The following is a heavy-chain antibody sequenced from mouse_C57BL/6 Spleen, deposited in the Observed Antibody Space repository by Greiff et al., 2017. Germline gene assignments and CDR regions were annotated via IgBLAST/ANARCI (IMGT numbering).Heavy chain of an antibody. V-gene: IGHV1-64*01. CDR1: GYTFTSYW. CDR3: AREEGPLDFDV. Sequence: VQLQQPGAELVKPGASVKLSCKASGYTFTSYWMHWVKQRPGQGLEWIGMIHPNSGSTNYNEKFKSKATLTVDKSSSTAYMHLSSLTSEDSAVYYCAREEGPLDFDVWGTGTTVTVSS. J-gene: IGHJ1*03. CDR2: IHPNSGST.